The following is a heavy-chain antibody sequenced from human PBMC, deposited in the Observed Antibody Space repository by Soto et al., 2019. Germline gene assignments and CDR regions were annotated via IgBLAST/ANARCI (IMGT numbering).Heavy chain of an antibody. CDR1: GFTFSSYA. J-gene: IGHJ6*02. V-gene: IGHV3-23*01. CDR3: AKDRNTMVRGVIPHYYGMDV. Sequence: GGSLRLSCAASGFTFSSYAMSWVRQAPGKGLEWVSAISGSGGSTYYADSGKGRFTISRDNSKNTLYLQMKSLRAEDTAVYYCAKDRNTMVRGVIPHYYGMDVWGQGTTVTVSS. CDR2: ISGSGGST. D-gene: IGHD3-10*01.